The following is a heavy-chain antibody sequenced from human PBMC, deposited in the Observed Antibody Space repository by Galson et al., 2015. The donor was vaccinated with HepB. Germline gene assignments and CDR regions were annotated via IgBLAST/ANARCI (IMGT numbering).Heavy chain of an antibody. CDR2: ISRTSRAI. J-gene: IGHJ4*02. CDR1: GFTFTDYG. Sequence: SLRLSCAASGFTFTDYGMNWVRQAPGKGLEWVSYISRTSRAIYYADSVKGRFTISRDNAKNSLYVQMTSLRIEDTAVYYCVRVNFDLLIGKALDYWGQGTLVTVSS. V-gene: IGHV3-48*01. CDR3: VRVNFDLLIGKALDY. D-gene: IGHD3-9*01.